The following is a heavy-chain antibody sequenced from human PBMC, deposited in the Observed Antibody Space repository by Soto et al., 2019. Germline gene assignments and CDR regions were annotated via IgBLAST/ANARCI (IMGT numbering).Heavy chain of an antibody. J-gene: IGHJ4*02. CDR1: GFTFSRYG. Sequence: QVQLVESGGGVVQPGTSLRLSCAASGFTFSRYGIHWVRQAPGKGLEWVAVTWSGGRAEYYADSVRGRFTISRDNSKTTVYLHMNSLKFEDTAVYYCAKDDDTSSHYSLPDFRGQGTLVTVSS. D-gene: IGHD3-22*01. CDR3: AKDDDTSSHYSLPDF. V-gene: IGHV3-33*06. CDR2: TWSGGRAE.